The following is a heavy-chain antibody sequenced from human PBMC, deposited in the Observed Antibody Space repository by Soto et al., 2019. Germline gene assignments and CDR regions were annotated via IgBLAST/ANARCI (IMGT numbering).Heavy chain of an antibody. D-gene: IGHD6-19*01. CDR2: VSHDGRNT. CDR1: GFTFSDYA. CDR3: AKGGRQWLVTSDFNY. J-gene: IGHJ4*02. Sequence: VQLVESGGGVVQPGRSLRLSCAASGFTFSDYAMHWVRQAPGKGLEWVAVVSHDGRNTHYADSVEGRFTISRDSSKNTVSLEMTSLIAEDTAVYYCAKGGRQWLVTSDFNYWGQGALVTVSS. V-gene: IGHV3-30*18.